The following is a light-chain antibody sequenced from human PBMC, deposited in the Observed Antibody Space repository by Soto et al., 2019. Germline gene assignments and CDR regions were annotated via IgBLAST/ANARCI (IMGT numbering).Light chain of an antibody. CDR3: QQSYSWIT. J-gene: IGKJ5*01. Sequence: IQMTQSPASLSASVEDRVTITCRASQSISSYLNWYQQKPGKAPKLLIYAASSLQSGVPSRFSGSGSGTDFTLTISSLQPEDVATYFCQQSYSWITFGQGTRLEIK. V-gene: IGKV1-39*01. CDR2: AAS. CDR1: QSISSY.